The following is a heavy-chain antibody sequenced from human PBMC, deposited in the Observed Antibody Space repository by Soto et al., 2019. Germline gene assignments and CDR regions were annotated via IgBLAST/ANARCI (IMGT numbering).Heavy chain of an antibody. CDR2: ISSSGNTI. Sequence: QVELVESGGGLVNPGGSLRLSCAASGFTFSDYYMSWIRQAPGKGLEWVLYISSSGNTIYYADSVKGRFTISRDNAKNSLYLQMNSLRAEDTAVYYCAKRAAAGRNFDCWGQGTLVTVSS. CDR3: AKRAAAGRNFDC. V-gene: IGHV3-11*01. J-gene: IGHJ4*02. D-gene: IGHD6-13*01. CDR1: GFTFSDYY.